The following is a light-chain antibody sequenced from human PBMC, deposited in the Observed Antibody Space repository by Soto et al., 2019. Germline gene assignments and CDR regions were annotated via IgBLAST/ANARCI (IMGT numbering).Light chain of an antibody. J-gene: IGKJ2*01. CDR2: WAS. CDR3: QQHYSPAFT. Sequence: DIVLTQSPDSLAVSLGERATINCKSSQSVLYSSNNKDYLAWYQQKAGQPPKLLIYWASTRQSGVPDRFSGSGSGTDFTRPISSLEAEDVAVYYCQQHYSPAFTFGQWTRLEIK. CDR1: QSVLYSSNNKDY. V-gene: IGKV4-1*01.